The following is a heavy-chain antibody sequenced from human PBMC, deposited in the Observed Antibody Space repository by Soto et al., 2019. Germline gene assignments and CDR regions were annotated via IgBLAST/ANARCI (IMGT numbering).Heavy chain of an antibody. CDR3: ARGLKYYDFWSGYYTHDAFDI. CDR2: MNPNSGNT. D-gene: IGHD3-3*01. Sequence: ASVKVSCKASGYTFTSYDINWVRQATGQGLEWMGWMNPNSGNTGYAQKFQGRVTITRNTSISTAYMELSSLRSEDTAVYYCARGLKYYDFWSGYYTHDAFDIWGQGTMVTVSS. V-gene: IGHV1-8*01. J-gene: IGHJ3*02. CDR1: GYTFTSYD.